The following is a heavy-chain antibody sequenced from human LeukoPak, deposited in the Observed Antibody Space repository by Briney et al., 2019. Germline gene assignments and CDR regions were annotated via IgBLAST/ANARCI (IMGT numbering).Heavy chain of an antibody. D-gene: IGHD1-7*01. V-gene: IGHV4-31*03. CDR2: IYYNGRS. CDR1: GASVNRAGNY. Sequence: KTSETLSLTCTVSGASVNRAGNYWTWIRQHPGKGLEWIAYIYYNGRSSYNPSLKSRATISVDTSKNQFSLKLDSMTAADTAVYYLAREGGGELLDYWGQGTLVTVSS. J-gene: IGHJ4*02. CDR3: AREGGGELLDY.